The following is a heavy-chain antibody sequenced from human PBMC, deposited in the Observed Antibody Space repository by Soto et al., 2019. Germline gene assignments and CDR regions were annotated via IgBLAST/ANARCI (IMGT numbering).Heavy chain of an antibody. Sequence: GASVKVSCKASGYTFTSYDINWVRQATGQGLEWMGWMNPNSGNTGYAQKFQGRVTMTRNTSISTAYMELSSLRSEDTVVYYCARARTIGFEAVWFDPWGQGTLVTVSS. D-gene: IGHD3-3*01. J-gene: IGHJ5*02. CDR1: GYTFTSYD. CDR3: ARARTIGFEAVWFDP. CDR2: MNPNSGNT. V-gene: IGHV1-8*01.